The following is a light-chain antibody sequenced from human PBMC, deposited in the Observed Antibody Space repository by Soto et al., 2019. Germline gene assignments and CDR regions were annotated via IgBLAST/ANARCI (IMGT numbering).Light chain of an antibody. V-gene: IGKV1-39*01. CDR2: DAS. Sequence: DMQMTPSPSSVSASVGNRVNIXXRASQSIRTHLNWYQQKPGKAPNVXIYDASRLQSGVPSRFSGSGGGTDFTLSISSLHPEDFAVYYCQQRNNRPLTFGQGTRLEIK. CDR1: QSIRTH. J-gene: IGKJ5*01. CDR3: QQRNNRPLT.